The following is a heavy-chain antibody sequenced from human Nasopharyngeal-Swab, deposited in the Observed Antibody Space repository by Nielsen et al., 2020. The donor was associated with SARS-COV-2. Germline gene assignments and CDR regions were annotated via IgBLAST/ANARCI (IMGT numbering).Heavy chain of an antibody. CDR1: GHSFSNYW. V-gene: IGHV5-51*01. D-gene: IGHD4-17*01. J-gene: IGHJ3*01. CDR3: ARQRTTLTLGRAFDL. Sequence: GGSLRLSCTGFGHSFSNYWFTWVRQMPGKGLEWMGIIYPGNSDTRYSPSFQGQVTISADKSISTAYLQWSSLRASDTAIYYCARQRTTLTLGRAFDLWGQGTMVTVSS. CDR2: IYPGNSDT.